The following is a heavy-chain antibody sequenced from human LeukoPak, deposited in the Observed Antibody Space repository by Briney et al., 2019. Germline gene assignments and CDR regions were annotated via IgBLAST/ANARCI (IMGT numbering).Heavy chain of an antibody. CDR3: ARADYGDYLSYFDF. CDR2: ISTSTSAI. D-gene: IGHD4-17*01. Sequence: ASVKVSCKASGGTFSSYAISWVRQAPGKGLGWVSYISTSTSAIYYAASVKGRFTISRDNAKNSLYLQMSSLRADDTAVYYCARADYGDYLSYFDFWGQGTLVTVSS. J-gene: IGHJ4*02. V-gene: IGHV3-48*01. CDR1: GGTFSSYA.